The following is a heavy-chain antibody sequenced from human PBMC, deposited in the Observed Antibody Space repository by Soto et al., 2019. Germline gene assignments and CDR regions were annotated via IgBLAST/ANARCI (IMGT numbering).Heavy chain of an antibody. Sequence: VKVSCKASGYTFTSYGISWVRQAPGQGLEWMGWISAYNGNTNYAQKLQGRVTMTTDTSTSTAYMELRSLRSDDTALYYCARDQVDYDFWSGYLAVWGQGTTVTVSS. CDR1: GYTFTSYG. V-gene: IGHV1-18*01. D-gene: IGHD3-3*01. CDR2: ISAYNGNT. J-gene: IGHJ6*02. CDR3: ARDQVDYDFWSGYLAV.